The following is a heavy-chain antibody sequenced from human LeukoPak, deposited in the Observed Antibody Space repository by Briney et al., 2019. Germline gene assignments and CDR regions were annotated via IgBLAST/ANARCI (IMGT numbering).Heavy chain of an antibody. D-gene: IGHD2-2*01. J-gene: IGHJ6*03. Sequence: KAGGSLRLSYAASGFTFSSYSMNWVRQAPGKGLEWVSSISSSSSYIYYADSVKGRFTISRDNAKNSLYLQMNSLRAEDTAVYYCARAALGPYCSSTSCPLYYYMDVWGKGTTVTVSS. V-gene: IGHV3-21*01. CDR1: GFTFSSYS. CDR3: ARAALGPYCSSTSCPLYYYMDV. CDR2: ISSSSSYI.